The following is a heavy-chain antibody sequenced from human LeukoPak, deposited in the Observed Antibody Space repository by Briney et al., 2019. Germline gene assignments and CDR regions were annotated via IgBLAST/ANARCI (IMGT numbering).Heavy chain of an antibody. CDR2: MNPNSGNT. CDR3: ARATKNPDYYGSGLGYRPLGY. J-gene: IGHJ4*02. V-gene: IGHV1-8*01. CDR1: GYTFTSYD. D-gene: IGHD3-10*01. Sequence: ASVKVSYKASGYTFTSYDINWVRQATGQGLEWMGWMNPNSGNTGSAHKFPRRVTMTTSTYISTAYMELSSLRSEDTAVYYCARATKNPDYYGSGLGYRPLGYWGQGTQVTVSS.